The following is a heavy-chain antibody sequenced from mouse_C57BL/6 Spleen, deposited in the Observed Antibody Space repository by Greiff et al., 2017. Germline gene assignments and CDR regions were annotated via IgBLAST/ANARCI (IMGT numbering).Heavy chain of an antibody. CDR2: IWSGGST. V-gene: IGHV2-4*01. CDR1: GFSLSSYG. J-gene: IGHJ3*01. D-gene: IGHD4-1*01. Sequence: QVHVKQSGPGLVQPSQSLSITCTVSGFSLSSYGVHWVRQPPGKGLEWLGLIWSGGSTDYNAAFISRLSISKDNSKSQVFFKMNSLQADDTAIYYCAKNTGTGFAYWGQGTLVTVSA. CDR3: AKNTGTGFAY.